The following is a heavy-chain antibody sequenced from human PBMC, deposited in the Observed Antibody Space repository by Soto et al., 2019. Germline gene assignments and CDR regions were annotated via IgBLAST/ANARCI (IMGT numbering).Heavy chain of an antibody. Sequence: QVQLVQSGAEVKEPGSSVKGSCKASGGSFRSSAISWVRQAPVQGLEWMGEIIPVFDKANYAQKFQGRLLITADEPTGTVSMELSSLTSEDTAVYFCARLRRDWGDAFDLWGLGTIVTVSS. D-gene: IGHD3-16*01. J-gene: IGHJ3*01. CDR2: IIPVFDKA. CDR1: GGSFRSSA. V-gene: IGHV1-69*01. CDR3: ARLRRDWGDAFDL.